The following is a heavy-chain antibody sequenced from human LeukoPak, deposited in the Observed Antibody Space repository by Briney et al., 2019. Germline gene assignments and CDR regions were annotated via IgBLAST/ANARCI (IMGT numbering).Heavy chain of an antibody. CDR1: GFTFSSYG. D-gene: IGHD6-19*01. J-gene: IGHJ4*02. V-gene: IGHV3-30*18. CDR2: ISYDGSNK. Sequence: GRSLRLSCAASGFTFSSYGMHWVRQAPGKGLEWVAVISYDGSNKYYADSVKGRFTISRDNSKNTLYLRMNSLRAEDTAVYYCAKGVGYSSGWYTNWGQGTLVTVSS. CDR3: AKGVGYSSGWYTN.